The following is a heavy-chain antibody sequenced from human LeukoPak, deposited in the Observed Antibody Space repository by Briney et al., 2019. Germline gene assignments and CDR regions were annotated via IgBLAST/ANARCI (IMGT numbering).Heavy chain of an antibody. CDR3: ARGRLWFGYYYMDV. CDR2: IIPIFGTA. Sequence: ASVKVSCKASGGTFSSYAISWVRQAPGQGLEWMGGIIPIFGTANYAQKFQGRVTITADKSTSTAYMELSSLRSEDTAVYYCARGRLWFGYYYMDVWGKGTTVTISS. J-gene: IGHJ6*03. D-gene: IGHD3-10*01. CDR1: GGTFSSYA. V-gene: IGHV1-69*06.